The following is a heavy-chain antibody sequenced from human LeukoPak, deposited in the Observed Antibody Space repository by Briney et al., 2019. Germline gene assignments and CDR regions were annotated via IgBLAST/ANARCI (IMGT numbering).Heavy chain of an antibody. CDR3: ASTVLTPGFDF. CDR1: GGSISSSNW. V-gene: IGHV4-4*02. CDR2: IYHSGST. Sequence: SSETLSLTCAVSGGSISSSNWWSWVRQPPGKGLEWIGEIYHSGSTNYNPSLQSRLTISIDKSKSQFSLKLSSVTAADTAVYYCASTVLTPGFDFWGQGTLVTVSS. D-gene: IGHD4-23*01. J-gene: IGHJ4*02.